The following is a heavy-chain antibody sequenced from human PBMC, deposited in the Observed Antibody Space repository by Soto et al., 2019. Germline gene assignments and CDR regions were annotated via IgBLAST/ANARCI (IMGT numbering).Heavy chain of an antibody. CDR1: GGSISSGGYY. V-gene: IGHV4-31*03. D-gene: IGHD5-12*01. Sequence: QVQLQESGPGLVKPSQTLSLTCTVSGGSISSGGYYWSWIRQHPGKGLEWIGYIYYSGSTYYNPSLKSRVTISVDTSKNQVSLKLSSVTAADTAVYYCAGGHLRDGYNAFDQWGQGTPVTVSP. J-gene: IGHJ4*02. CDR3: AGGHLRDGYNAFDQ. CDR2: IYYSGST.